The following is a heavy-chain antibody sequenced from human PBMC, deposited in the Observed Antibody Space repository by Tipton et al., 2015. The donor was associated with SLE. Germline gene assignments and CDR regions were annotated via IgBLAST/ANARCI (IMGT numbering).Heavy chain of an antibody. Sequence: SLRLSCTASGFTFSSQAMSWVRQAPGKGLEWGSRISSSGSSTSYADSVKGRFTISRDNSKNTLYLQMNRLRVEDTAVYYCAGGTGAYFDHWGQGTLVTVSS. CDR1: GFTFSSQA. V-gene: IGHV3-23*01. J-gene: IGHJ4*02. CDR3: AGGTGAYFDH. D-gene: IGHD3-16*01. CDR2: ISSSGSST.